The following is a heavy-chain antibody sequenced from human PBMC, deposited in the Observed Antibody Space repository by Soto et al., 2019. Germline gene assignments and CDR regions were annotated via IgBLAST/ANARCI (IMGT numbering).Heavy chain of an antibody. Sequence: GASVKVSCKASGGTFSSYTIIWVRQAPGQGLEWMGRIIPILGIANYAQKFQGRVTITADKSTSTAYMELNSLRAEDTAVYYCARVVGSSGYYWIDYWGQGTLVTVSS. CDR2: IIPILGIA. V-gene: IGHV1-69*02. CDR1: GGTFSSYT. CDR3: ARVVGSSGYYWIDY. D-gene: IGHD3-22*01. J-gene: IGHJ4*02.